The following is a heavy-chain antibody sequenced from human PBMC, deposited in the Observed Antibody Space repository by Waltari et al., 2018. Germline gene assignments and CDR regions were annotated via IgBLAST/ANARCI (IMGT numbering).Heavy chain of an antibody. Sequence: QVQLQESGPGLVKPSETLSITCSVSGGSINTFLWNWIRQPAGKGLEWIGRVSASAKTNYNPSPKSRVPRSVDTSKNQFPLKLSSVTAADPAVYYCARDLFLPSWSGFIDGFDIWGRGTVVTVSS. V-gene: IGHV4-4*07. J-gene: IGHJ3*02. D-gene: IGHD3-3*01. CDR2: VSASAKT. CDR3: ARDLFLPSWSGFIDGFDI. CDR1: GGSINTFL.